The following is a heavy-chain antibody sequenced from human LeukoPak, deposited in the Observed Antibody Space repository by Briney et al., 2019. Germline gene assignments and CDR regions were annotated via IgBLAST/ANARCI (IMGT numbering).Heavy chain of an antibody. CDR3: VRRQYCSSTSCHGGGFDY. D-gene: IGHD2-2*01. CDR2: IYPGDSDT. J-gene: IGHJ4*02. Sequence: GESLKISCKGSGYSFTSYWIGWVRQMPGKGLEWMGIIYPGDSDTRYSPSFQGQVTISADKSISTAYLQWSSLKASDTAMYYCVRRQYCSSTSCHGGGFDYWGQGTLVTVSS. V-gene: IGHV5-51*01. CDR1: GYSFTSYW.